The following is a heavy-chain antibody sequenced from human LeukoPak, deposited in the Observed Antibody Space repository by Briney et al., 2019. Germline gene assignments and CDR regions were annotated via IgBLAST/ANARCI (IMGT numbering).Heavy chain of an antibody. CDR3: ARDCYGSGPLYYYGMDV. CDR1: GYTFTGYY. CDR2: INPNSGGT. V-gene: IGHV1-2*02. J-gene: IGHJ6*02. Sequence: EASVKVSCKASGYTFTGYYMHWVRQAPGQGLEWMGWINPNSGGTNYAQKFQGRVTMTRDTSISTAYMELSRLRSDNTAVYYCARDCYGSGPLYYYGMDVWGQGTTVTVSS. D-gene: IGHD3-10*01.